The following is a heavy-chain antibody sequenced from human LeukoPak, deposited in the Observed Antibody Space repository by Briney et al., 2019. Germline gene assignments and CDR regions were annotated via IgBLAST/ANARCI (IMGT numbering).Heavy chain of an antibody. CDR3: ARDLEEYSSSHPRYYYMDV. V-gene: IGHV1-69*05. J-gene: IGHJ6*03. Sequence: SVNVSCKASGGTFSSYAISWVRQAPGQGREWMGGIIPIFGTANYAQKLQGRVTITTDESTSTAYMELSSLRSEDTAVYYCARDLEEYSSSHPRYYYMDVWGKGTTVTVSS. D-gene: IGHD6-6*01. CDR1: GGTFSSYA. CDR2: IIPIFGTA.